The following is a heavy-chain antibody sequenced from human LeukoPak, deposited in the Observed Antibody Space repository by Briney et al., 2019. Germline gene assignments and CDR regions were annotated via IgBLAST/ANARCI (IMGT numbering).Heavy chain of an antibody. Sequence: GGSLRLSCAASGFTFSRHAMSWVRQAPGKGLEWVSAISGSGDSTYYADSVKGRFTISRDNSKNTLYLQMNSLRAEDTAVYYCAKDISVRWSGSYFMEAYFDYWGQGTLVTVSS. V-gene: IGHV3-23*01. CDR2: ISGSGDST. D-gene: IGHD3-10*01. CDR1: GFTFSRHA. J-gene: IGHJ4*02. CDR3: AKDISVRWSGSYFMEAYFDY.